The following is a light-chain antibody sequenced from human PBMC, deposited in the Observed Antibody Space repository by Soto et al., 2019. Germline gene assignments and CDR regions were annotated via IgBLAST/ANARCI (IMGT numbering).Light chain of an antibody. Sequence: EIVMTQSPVTLSVSPGERATLSCRASQSVSSNLAWYQQKPGQAPRLLIYGASTRATGIPARFSGSESGTDFTLTISSLQSEDFAVYYFQHYNTWPPWTFGQGTKVEIK. J-gene: IGKJ1*01. CDR2: GAS. V-gene: IGKV3-15*01. CDR1: QSVSSN. CDR3: QHYNTWPPWT.